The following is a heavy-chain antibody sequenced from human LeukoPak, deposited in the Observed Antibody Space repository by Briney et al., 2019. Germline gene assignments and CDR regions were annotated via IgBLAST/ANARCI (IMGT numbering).Heavy chain of an antibody. CDR2: IYYRGGT. V-gene: IGHV4-30-4*08. J-gene: IGHJ4*02. CDR3: ARGSCSSTSCYTADYFDY. Sequence: PSQTLSLTCSVSGGSISSGDYYWSWIRQPPGKGLEWIGYIYYRGGTYYNPSLKSRVTISVVTSKNQFSLKLSSVTAADTAVYYCARGSCSSTSCYTADYFDYWGQGTLVTVSS. CDR1: GGSISSGDYY. D-gene: IGHD2-2*02.